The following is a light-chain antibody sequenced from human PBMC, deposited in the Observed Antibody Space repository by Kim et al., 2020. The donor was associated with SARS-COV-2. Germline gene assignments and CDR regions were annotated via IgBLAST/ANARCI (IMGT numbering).Light chain of an antibody. V-gene: IGKV1-39*01. CDR1: QNINRH. Sequence: DIQMTQSPSSLSASVGDRVTITCRASQNINRHLHWYQQKPGKAPNLLIYAAYNLQSWVPSRFSGSGSGTDFTLTISSLQPEDFATYYCQQTYSTPRTFGQGTKLEI. CDR2: AAY. J-gene: IGKJ2*01. CDR3: QQTYSTPRT.